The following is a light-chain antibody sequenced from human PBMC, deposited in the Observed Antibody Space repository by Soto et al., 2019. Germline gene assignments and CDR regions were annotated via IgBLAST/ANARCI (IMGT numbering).Light chain of an antibody. CDR2: AAS. CDR1: QGISTF. J-gene: IGKJ1*01. V-gene: IGKV1-39*01. Sequence: DIQMTQSPSSLSASVGDRVTITCRASQGISTFLNWYQQKPGKAPKLLIYAASTLQSGVPSGFSGSGSGTDFALTISSLQPEDFATYFCQQSYTTPQSWTFGQGTKVEIK. CDR3: QQSYTTPQSWT.